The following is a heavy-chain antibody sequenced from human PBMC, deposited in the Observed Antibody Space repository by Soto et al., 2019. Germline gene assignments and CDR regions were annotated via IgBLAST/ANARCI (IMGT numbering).Heavy chain of an antibody. CDR1: GGSISSSSYC. D-gene: IGHD3-3*01. V-gene: IGHV4-39*01. Sequence: SETLSLTCTVSGGSISSSSYCWGWIRQPPGKGLEWIGSIYYSGSTYYNPSLKSRVTISVDTSKNQFSLRMSSVTASDAAIYYCARRIWSGSQYFDCWGQGTLVTVSS. CDR2: IYYSGST. CDR3: ARRIWSGSQYFDC. J-gene: IGHJ4*02.